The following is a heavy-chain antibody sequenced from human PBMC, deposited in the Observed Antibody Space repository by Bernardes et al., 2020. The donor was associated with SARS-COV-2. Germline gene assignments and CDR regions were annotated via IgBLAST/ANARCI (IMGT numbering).Heavy chain of an antibody. D-gene: IGHD3-16*01. V-gene: IGHV3-7*03. J-gene: IGHJ3*02. CDR3: ASGGVKWLQVWSFDI. CDR1: GFTFSSYW. CDR2: IRHDGSEK. Sequence: GGSLRLSCAASGFTFSSYWMTWVRQAPGKGLEWVANIRHDGSEKYYVDSVKGRFTIFRDNAENTVYLQMNILRAEDTALYYCASGGVKWLQVWSFDIWGHGTMVSVSS.